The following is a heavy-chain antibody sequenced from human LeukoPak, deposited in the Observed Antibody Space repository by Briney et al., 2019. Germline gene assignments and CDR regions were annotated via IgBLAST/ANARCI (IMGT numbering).Heavy chain of an antibody. CDR2: INEYGSLK. J-gene: IGHJ4*02. Sequence: GESLRLSCAASGFTFSAYWMTWVRQAPGKGLEWVANINEYGSLKYYVDSVKGRFTISRDNTKNSLYLQMNSLRAEDTAVYYCARVGKNGWDFDHRGQGTLVTVSS. D-gene: IGHD6-19*01. CDR1: GFTFSAYW. V-gene: IGHV3-7*01. CDR3: ARVGKNGWDFDH.